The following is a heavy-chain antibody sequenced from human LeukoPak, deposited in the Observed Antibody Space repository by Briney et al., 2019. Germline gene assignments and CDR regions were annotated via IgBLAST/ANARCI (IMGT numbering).Heavy chain of an antibody. Sequence: SSVKVSCKASGGTFSSYAISWVRQAPGQGLEWMGGIIPIFGTANYAQKFQGRVTITADESTSTAYMELSSLRSEDTAVYYCARELPYSSSSGYYYMDVWGKGTTVTVSS. J-gene: IGHJ6*03. D-gene: IGHD6-6*01. CDR3: ARELPYSSSSGYYYMDV. V-gene: IGHV1-69*01. CDR2: IIPIFGTA. CDR1: GGTFSSYA.